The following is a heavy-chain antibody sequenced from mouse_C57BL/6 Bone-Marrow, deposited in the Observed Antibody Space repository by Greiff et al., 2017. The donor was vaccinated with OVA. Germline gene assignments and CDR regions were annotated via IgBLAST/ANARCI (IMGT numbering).Heavy chain of an antibody. CDR1: GYTFTSYW. CDR3: ARPTVVAKGY. CDR2: IHPNSGST. J-gene: IGHJ2*01. Sequence: QVQLKQPGAELVKPGASVKLSCKASGYTFTSYWMHWVKQRPGQGLEWIGMIHPNSGSTNYNEKFKSKATLTVDKSSSTAYMQLSSLTSEDSAVYYCARPTVVAKGYWGQGTTLTVSS. V-gene: IGHV1-64*01. D-gene: IGHD1-1*01.